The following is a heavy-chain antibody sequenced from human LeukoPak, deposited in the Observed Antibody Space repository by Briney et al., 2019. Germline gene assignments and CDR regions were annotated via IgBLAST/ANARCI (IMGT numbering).Heavy chain of an antibody. CDR3: ARGPSRYHNT. J-gene: IGHJ4*02. Sequence: GGSLRLSCAASGFTFSSYSMNWVRQAPGKGLEWVSSISSSSTYIYYADSVKGRFTISRDNAKNSLYLQMNSLRAEDTAVYYCARGPSRYHNTGGQGTLVTVSS. CDR2: ISSSSTYI. D-gene: IGHD5-12*01. V-gene: IGHV3-21*01. CDR1: GFTFSSYS.